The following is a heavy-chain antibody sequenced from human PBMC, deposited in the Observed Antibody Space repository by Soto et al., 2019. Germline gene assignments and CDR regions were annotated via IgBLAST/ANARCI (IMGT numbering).Heavy chain of an antibody. CDR3: ARDSSSWYWFDP. CDR1: GYTFTSYA. V-gene: IGHV1-3*01. CDR2: INAGNGNT. Sequence: ASVKVSCKASGYTFTSYAMHWVRQAPGQRLEWMGWINAGNGNTKYSQKFQGRVTITRDTSASIAYMELSSLRSEDTAVYYCARDSSSWYWFDPWGQGTLVTVSS. D-gene: IGHD6-13*01. J-gene: IGHJ5*02.